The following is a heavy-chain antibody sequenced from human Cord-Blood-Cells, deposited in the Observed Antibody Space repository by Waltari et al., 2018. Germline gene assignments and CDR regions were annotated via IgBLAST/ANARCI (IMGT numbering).Heavy chain of an antibody. CDR2: ISYDGSNK. Sequence: QVQLVESGAGVFQPGRSLRPSCAASGFTFCSHGIHWPPRAPRKGLEWVAVISYDGSNKCYADSVKGRFTISRDNSKNTLYLQMNSLRAEDTAVYYCAKGGPPNWIPPNAFDIWGQGTMVTVSS. V-gene: IGHV3-30*18. CDR3: AKGGPPNWIPPNAFDI. D-gene: IGHD1-20*01. J-gene: IGHJ3*02. CDR1: GFTFCSHG.